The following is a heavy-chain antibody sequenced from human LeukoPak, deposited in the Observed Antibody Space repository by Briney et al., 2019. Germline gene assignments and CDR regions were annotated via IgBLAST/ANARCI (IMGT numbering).Heavy chain of an antibody. J-gene: IGHJ3*02. D-gene: IGHD4-23*01. V-gene: IGHV1-46*01. CDR2: ISPGGGST. CDR3: GQVTCYAFDI. CDR1: GNTLSSYF. Sequence: GASVKVSCKASGNTLSSYFIHRVRQAPGQGLEWMGIISPGGGSTTYAQELQGRVTMTRDTSTSTVYMELSSLRAEDTAVYYCGQVTCYAFDIWGQGTMVTVSS.